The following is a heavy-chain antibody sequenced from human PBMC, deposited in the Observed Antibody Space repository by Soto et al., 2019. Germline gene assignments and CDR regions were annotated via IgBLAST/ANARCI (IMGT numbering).Heavy chain of an antibody. CDR1: GGSISSYY. V-gene: IGHV4-59*01. CDR3: ARDGCSSSPYYYYGMYV. D-gene: IGHD6-6*01. Sequence: PSETLSLTCTVSGGSISSYYWSWIRQPPGKGLEWIGYIYYSGSTNYNPSLKSRVTISVDTSKNQFSLKLSSVTAADTAVYYCARDGCSSSPYYYYGMYVWGQGTTVTVSS. CDR2: IYYSGST. J-gene: IGHJ6*02.